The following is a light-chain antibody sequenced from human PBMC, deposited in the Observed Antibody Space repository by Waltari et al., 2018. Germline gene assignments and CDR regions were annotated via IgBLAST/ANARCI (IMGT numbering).Light chain of an antibody. CDR3: QQSYSIPCA. CDR2: AAS. Sequence: TITCRASQSISTYLNWYQVKPGKAPKLLISAASTLQGGVPSRFSGSGSGADFTLTISNLQPDDYATYYCQQSYSIPCAFGQGTKLEIK. V-gene: IGKV1-39*01. J-gene: IGKJ2*01. CDR1: QSISTY.